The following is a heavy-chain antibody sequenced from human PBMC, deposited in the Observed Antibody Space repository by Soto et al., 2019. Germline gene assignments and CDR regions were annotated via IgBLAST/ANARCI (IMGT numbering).Heavy chain of an antibody. V-gene: IGHV1-18*04. CDR3: ARDQYRAFDS. CDR2: ISAYNGNT. CDR1: GYTFTNYG. Sequence: QVQLVQSGAEVKKPGASVKVSCKASGYTFTNYGITWVRQAPGQGLEWMGWISAYNGNTKYAQSLQGRGTMTTGTSTSTGYMELRSLRSDDTAVCYCARDQYRAFDSWGQGTMVTVSS. D-gene: IGHD3-16*02. J-gene: IGHJ3*02.